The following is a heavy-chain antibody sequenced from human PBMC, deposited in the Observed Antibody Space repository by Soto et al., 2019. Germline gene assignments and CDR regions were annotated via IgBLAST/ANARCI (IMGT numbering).Heavy chain of an antibody. CDR1: GISYTTYA. Sequence: VQLVQSGAEVKKPGASVRISCTASGISYTTYAIHWVRQAPGQGLEWMGWINAGNGDTRYSQRFQGRGTLTRDTSATTTYMDLSSLRSDDTSIYYCARAISGYVTWGQGTLVTVSS. J-gene: IGHJ4*02. D-gene: IGHD5-12*01. CDR3: ARAISGYVT. V-gene: IGHV1-3*01. CDR2: INAGNGDT.